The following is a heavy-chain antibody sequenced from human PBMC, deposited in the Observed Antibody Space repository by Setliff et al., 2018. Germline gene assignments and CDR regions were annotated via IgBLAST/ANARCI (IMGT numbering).Heavy chain of an antibody. J-gene: IGHJ4*02. CDR1: GYTFTNYG. CDR3: ARDSKALYFNFWSGCPDY. D-gene: IGHD3-3*01. Sequence: ASVKVSCKTSGYTFTNYGINWVRQAPGQGLEWMGWNSAYAQKFQGRVTMTTDTPTSTAYMELGSLRSEDTAVYYCARDSKALYFNFWSGCPDYWGQGTLVTVSS. V-gene: IGHV1-18*01. CDR2: NSA.